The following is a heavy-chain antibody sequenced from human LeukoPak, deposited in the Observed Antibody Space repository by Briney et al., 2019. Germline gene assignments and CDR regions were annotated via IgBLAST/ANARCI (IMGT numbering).Heavy chain of an antibody. CDR3: PTERIAYCGGDCYSPSFVPFDY. CDR2: ISAYNGNT. CDR1: GYTFTSDG. J-gene: IGHJ4*02. V-gene: IGHV1-18*01. Sequence: SVNLSCKASGYTFTSDGISSVRQGPGQGLEWMGWISAYNGNTNYAHKLQGRVTMTTATCTSRSYMKLGSRRSDARSVYYWPTERIAYCGGDCYSPSFVPFDYWGQGTLVTVSS. D-gene: IGHD2-21*02.